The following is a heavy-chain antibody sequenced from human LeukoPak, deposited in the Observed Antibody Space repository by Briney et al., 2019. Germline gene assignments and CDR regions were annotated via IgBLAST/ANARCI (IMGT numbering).Heavy chain of an antibody. CDR1: GYSFSSYW. Sequence: GESLKISLRGSGYSFSSYWIGWVRQTPGKGLEWMGLIYPGDSDTKYSLSFQGQITMSVDKSINTAYLEWSGLKASDTAIYYCAREPAVAAATNFDYWGQGTLVTVSS. CDR3: AREPAVAAATNFDY. J-gene: IGHJ4*02. D-gene: IGHD2-15*01. V-gene: IGHV5-51*01. CDR2: IYPGDSDT.